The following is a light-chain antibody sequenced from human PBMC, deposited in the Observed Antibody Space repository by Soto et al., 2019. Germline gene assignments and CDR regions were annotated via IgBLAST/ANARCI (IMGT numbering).Light chain of an antibody. J-gene: IGKJ1*01. Sequence: DIQMTQSPSTLSASVGGRVTITCRASQSVSSWLAWYQQKPGKAPKLLIYKASNLESGVPSRFIGSRSGTEFTLTISSLQPEDFATYYCQQYNSYSWTFGQGTKVEIK. CDR3: QQYNSYSWT. V-gene: IGKV1-5*03. CDR2: KAS. CDR1: QSVSSW.